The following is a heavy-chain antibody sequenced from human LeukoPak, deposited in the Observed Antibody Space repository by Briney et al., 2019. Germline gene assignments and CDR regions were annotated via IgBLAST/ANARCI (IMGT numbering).Heavy chain of an antibody. D-gene: IGHD7-27*01. Sequence: VASVKVSCKASGYTFTSYAMHWVRQAPGQRLEWMGWINAGNGNTKYSQKFQGRVTITRDTSASTAYMELSSLRSEDTAVYYCARDLLTGTPYYIDYWGQGTLVTVSS. J-gene: IGHJ4*02. CDR3: ARDLLTGTPYYIDY. CDR1: GYTFTSYA. CDR2: INAGNGNT. V-gene: IGHV1-3*01.